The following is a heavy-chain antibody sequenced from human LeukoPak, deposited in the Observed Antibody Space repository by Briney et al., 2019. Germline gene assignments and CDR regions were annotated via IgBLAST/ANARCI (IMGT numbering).Heavy chain of an antibody. J-gene: IGHJ4*02. CDR1: GFTFSSYW. Sequence: GGSLRLSCAASGFTFSSYWMHWVRQAPGKGLVWVSRIHSDGSSTSYADSVKGRFTISRDNAKNTLYLQMNSLRAEDTAVYYCAKKGQTSDIVATAPLDYWGQGTLVTVSS. CDR2: IHSDGSST. D-gene: IGHD5-12*01. V-gene: IGHV3-74*01. CDR3: AKKGQTSDIVATAPLDY.